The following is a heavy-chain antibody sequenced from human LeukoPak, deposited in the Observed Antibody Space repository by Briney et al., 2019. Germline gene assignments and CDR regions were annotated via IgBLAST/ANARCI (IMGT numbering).Heavy chain of an antibody. D-gene: IGHD1-26*01. CDR1: GFTFSSYE. V-gene: IGHV3-48*03. CDR2: ISSSASTI. CDR3: ARYQWQLRPHYYYYMDV. Sequence: GGSLRLSCAASGFTFSSYEMNWVRQAPGKGLEWISYISSSASTIHYADSVKGRFTISRDNAKNSLYLQMNSLRAEDTAVYYCARYQWQLRPHYYYYMDVWGEGTTVTISS. J-gene: IGHJ6*03.